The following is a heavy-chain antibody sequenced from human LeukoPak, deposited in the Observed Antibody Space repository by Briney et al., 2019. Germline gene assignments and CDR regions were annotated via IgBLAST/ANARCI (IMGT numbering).Heavy chain of an antibody. D-gene: IGHD6-13*01. J-gene: IGHJ3*02. CDR3: TQRPRHSSSWYPPDAFDI. CDR2: ISGSGGST. V-gene: IGHV3-23*01. CDR1: GFTFSSYA. Sequence: RGSLRLSCAASGFTFSSYAMSWVRQAPGKGLEWVSAISGSGGSTYYADSVKGRFTISRDNSKNTLYLQMNSLRAEDTAVYYCTQRPRHSSSWYPPDAFDIWGQGTMVTVSS.